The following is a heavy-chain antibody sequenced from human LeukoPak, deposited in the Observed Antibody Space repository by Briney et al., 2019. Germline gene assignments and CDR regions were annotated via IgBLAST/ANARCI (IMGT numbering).Heavy chain of an antibody. CDR1: GGSISSYY. D-gene: IGHD6-13*01. J-gene: IGHJ3*02. CDR2: IYTSGST. CDR3: ARDRGYSSSWYTPLYAFDI. Sequence: SETLSLTCTVSGGSISSYYWSWIRQPAGKGLEWIGRIYTSGSTNYNPSLKSRVTMSVDTSKNQFSLKLSSVTAADTAVYYCARDRGYSSSWYTPLYAFDIWGQGTMVTVSS. V-gene: IGHV4-4*07.